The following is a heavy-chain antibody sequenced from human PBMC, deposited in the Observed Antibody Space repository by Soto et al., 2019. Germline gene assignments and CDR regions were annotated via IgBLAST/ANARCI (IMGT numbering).Heavy chain of an antibody. CDR1: GFTFSSYG. D-gene: IGHD5-18*01. CDR2: ISYYGSNK. CDR3: AKTEKYSSGSYYYGIDV. V-gene: IGHV3-30*18. Sequence: PWGSRRLSCAACGFTFSSYGMHWVRQDPGKGLEWVAVISYYGSNKYYADSVKGRFTISRDNSKNTLYLQMNSLRAEDTAVYYCAKTEKYSSGSYYYGIDVWGDGNTVNVS. J-gene: IGHJ6*02.